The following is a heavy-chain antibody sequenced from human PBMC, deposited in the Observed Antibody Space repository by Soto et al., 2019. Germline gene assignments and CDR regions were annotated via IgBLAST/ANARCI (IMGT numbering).Heavy chain of an antibody. V-gene: IGHV1-8*01. CDR3: ARKGPANYYYYYMDV. Sequence: QVQLVQSGAEVKKPGASVKVSCKASGYTFTSYDINWVRQATGQGPEWMGWMNPNSGNTGYGQKFQGRITMTRNTSISTAYMELSSLRREDAAVYYCARKGPANYYYYYMDVWGKGTTVTVSS. CDR2: MNPNSGNT. D-gene: IGHD2-2*01. J-gene: IGHJ6*03. CDR1: GYTFTSYD.